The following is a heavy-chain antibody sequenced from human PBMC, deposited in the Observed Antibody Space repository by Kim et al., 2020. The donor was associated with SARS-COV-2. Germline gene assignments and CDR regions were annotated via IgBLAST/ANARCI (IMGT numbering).Heavy chain of an antibody. V-gene: IGHV4-59*01. J-gene: IGHJ2*01. D-gene: IGHD3-3*01. CDR3: ARDHREWLQYTANWYFDL. CDR2: IYYSGST. CDR1: GGSISSYY. Sequence: SETLSLTCTVSGGSISSYYCSWIRQPPGKGLEWIGYIYYSGSTNYNPSLKSRVTISVDTSKNQFSLKLSSVTAADTAVYYCARDHREWLQYTANWYFDLWGRGTLATVSS.